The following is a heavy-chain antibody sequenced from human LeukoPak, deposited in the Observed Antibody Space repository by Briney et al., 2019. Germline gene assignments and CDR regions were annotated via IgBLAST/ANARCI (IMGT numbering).Heavy chain of an antibody. CDR1: GFTFSNHG. CDR3: AKDLWAIVVAIGPQLQNDY. V-gene: IGHV3-23*01. J-gene: IGHJ4*02. Sequence: PGGSLRLSCSASGFTFSNHGMSWVRQAPGKGLEWVSAISGSGGSTYYADSVKGRFTISRDNSKNTLYLQMNSLRAEDTAVYYCAKDLWAIVVAIGPQLQNDYWGQGTLVTISS. D-gene: IGHD3-22*01. CDR2: ISGSGGST.